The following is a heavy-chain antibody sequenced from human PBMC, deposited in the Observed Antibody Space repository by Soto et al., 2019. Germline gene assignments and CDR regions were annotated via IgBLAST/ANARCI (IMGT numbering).Heavy chain of an antibody. J-gene: IGHJ6*02. Sequence: GGSLRLSCAASGFAFRSYGMNWVRQAPGRGLEWVSSISSSGSVIYYTDSVKGRFIISRDNGRNSLFLQMNSLRAEDTAVYYCAGNGADYDVSTGYYDYYYHGKDVWGQGTTVPVSS. CDR1: GFAFRSYG. V-gene: IGHV3-21*01. CDR2: ISSSGSVI. CDR3: AGNGADYDVSTGYYDYYYHGKDV. D-gene: IGHD3-9*01.